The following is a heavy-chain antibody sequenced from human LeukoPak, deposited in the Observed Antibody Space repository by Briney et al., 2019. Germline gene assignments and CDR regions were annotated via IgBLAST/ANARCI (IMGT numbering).Heavy chain of an antibody. J-gene: IGHJ4*02. CDR1: GFTFSSYG. Sequence: PGRSLRVSCAASGFTFSSYGMHWVRQAPGKGLEWVAVIWYDGSNKYYADSVKGRFTISRDNSKNTLYLQMNSLRAEDTAVYYCARDRGGSSWYYFDYWGQGTLVTVSS. D-gene: IGHD6-13*01. V-gene: IGHV3-33*01. CDR3: ARDRGGSSWYYFDY. CDR2: IWYDGSNK.